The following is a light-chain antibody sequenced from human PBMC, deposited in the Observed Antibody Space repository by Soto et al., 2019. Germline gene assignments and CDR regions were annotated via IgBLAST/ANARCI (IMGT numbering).Light chain of an antibody. J-gene: IGKJ1*01. Sequence: ESVLTQSPGTLSLSPGERATLSCRASQSVSSTFLAWYQHKPGQAPRLLIYGASRRAPGIPDRFSGSGSGTDFTLTISSLEPEDFAVYSCHQYGSSWSFGQGTKVEIK. CDR3: HQYGSSWS. CDR1: QSVSSTF. V-gene: IGKV3-20*01. CDR2: GAS.